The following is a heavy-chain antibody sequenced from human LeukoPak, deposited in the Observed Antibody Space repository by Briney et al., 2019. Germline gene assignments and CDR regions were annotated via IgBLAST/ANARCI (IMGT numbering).Heavy chain of an antibody. V-gene: IGHV1-8*01. CDR3: ARSKTGSLGNWFDL. Sequence: ASVKVSCKASGYTFTSYDINWVRQATGQGREWMGWMNPNSGYTGYAQKFQARVTIARNTSINTAYMELSSLRSEDTAVYYCARSKTGSLGNWFDLWGQGTLVTVSS. D-gene: IGHD1-1*01. CDR2: MNPNSGYT. J-gene: IGHJ5*02. CDR1: GYTFTSYD.